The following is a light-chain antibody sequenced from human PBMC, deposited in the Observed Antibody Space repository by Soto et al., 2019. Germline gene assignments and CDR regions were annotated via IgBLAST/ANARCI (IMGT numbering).Light chain of an antibody. V-gene: IGKV1-33*01. Sequence: IQLTQSPSSLSASVGETVTITCRASQDIDNSLNWYQHKPGKAPKLLVYAVSFLETGVPSRFSGRGSGTVFSLTINSLQSDDFATYYCQQHDGRPTMTFGQWTRLDSK. CDR3: QQHDGRPTMT. J-gene: IGKJ5*01. CDR1: QDIDNS. CDR2: AVS.